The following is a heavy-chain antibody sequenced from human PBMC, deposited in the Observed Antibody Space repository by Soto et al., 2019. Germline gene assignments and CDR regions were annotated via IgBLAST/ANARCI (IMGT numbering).Heavy chain of an antibody. D-gene: IGHD3-9*01. V-gene: IGHV3-9*01. J-gene: IGHJ5*02. CDR1: GFTFDDYA. CDR2: ISWNSGSI. CDR3: AKAPYDILTGYRFDP. Sequence: EVQLVESGGGLVQPGRSLRLSCAASGFTFDDYAMHWVRQAPGKGLEWVSGISWNSGSIGYADSVKGRFTISRDNAKNSLYLQMNRLGAEDTALYYCAKAPYDILTGYRFDPWGQGTLVTVSS.